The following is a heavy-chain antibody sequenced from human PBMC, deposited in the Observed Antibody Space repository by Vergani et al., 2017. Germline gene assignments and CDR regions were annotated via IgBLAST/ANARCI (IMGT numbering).Heavy chain of an antibody. J-gene: IGHJ4*02. CDR2: TYYRSKWYN. D-gene: IGHD1-26*01. Sequence: QVQLQQSGPGLVKPSPTLSLTCAISGDSVSSNSGAWNWIRQSPSRGLEWLGRTYYRSKWYNDYAVSVKSRITIKPDTSKNQFSLQLNSVTPEDTAVYYCARNPGEGELEPLDYWGQGTLVTVSS. CDR1: GDSVSSNSGA. V-gene: IGHV6-1*01. CDR3: ARNPGEGELEPLDY.